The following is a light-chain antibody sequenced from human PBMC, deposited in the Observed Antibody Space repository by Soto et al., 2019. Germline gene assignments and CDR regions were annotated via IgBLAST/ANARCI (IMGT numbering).Light chain of an antibody. V-gene: IGKV1-5*01. J-gene: IGKJ1*01. CDR1: QSITIW. CDR2: DAS. Sequence: DIQMTQSPSTLSASVGDRVTITCRASQSITIWLAWYQPKPGKAPKLLIFDASSLKSGVPLRFSGSGSGTEFYLTISSLQPDDFATYSCQHYNSYSWTFGQGTKVEIK. CDR3: QHYNSYSWT.